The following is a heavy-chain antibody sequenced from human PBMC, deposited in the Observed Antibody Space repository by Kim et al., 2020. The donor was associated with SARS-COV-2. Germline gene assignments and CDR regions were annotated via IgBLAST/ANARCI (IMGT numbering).Heavy chain of an antibody. CDR2: IYPGGST. J-gene: IGHJ4*02. D-gene: IGHD6-13*01. CDR1: GFTVSSNY. V-gene: IGHV3-53*01. Sequence: GGSLRLSCAASGFTVSSNYMSWVRQAPGKGLEWVSVIYPGGSTYYADSVKGRFTISRDNSKNTLYLQMNSLRAEDTAMYYCARPFVIAAAGTRGEYWGQGTLVTVSS. CDR3: ARPFVIAAAGTRGEY.